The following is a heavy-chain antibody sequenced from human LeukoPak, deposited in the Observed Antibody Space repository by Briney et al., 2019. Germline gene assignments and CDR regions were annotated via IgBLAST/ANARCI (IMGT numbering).Heavy chain of an antibody. J-gene: IGHJ4*02. D-gene: IGHD6-6*01. CDR3: ARRRSRIAARKGVCDY. Sequence: PSETLSLTCTVSGGSISFSTYYWGWIRQPPGKGLEWIGEINHSGSTNYNPSLKSRVTISVDTSKNQFSLKLSSVTAADTAVYYCARRRSRIAARKGVCDYWGQGTLVTVSS. CDR1: GGSISFSTYY. V-gene: IGHV4-39*07. CDR2: INHSGST.